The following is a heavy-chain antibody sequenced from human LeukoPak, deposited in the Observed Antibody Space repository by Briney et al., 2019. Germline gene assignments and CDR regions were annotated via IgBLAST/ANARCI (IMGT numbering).Heavy chain of an antibody. CDR3: ARTHHYYDSSGYFYYFDY. Sequence: ASVKVSCKVSGYTLTELSMHWVRQTPGKGLEWMGGFDPEDGETIYAQKFQGRVTMTEDTSTDTAYMELSRLRSDDTAVYYCARTHHYYDSSGYFYYFDYWGQGTLVTVSS. D-gene: IGHD3-22*01. J-gene: IGHJ4*02. CDR1: GYTLTELS. V-gene: IGHV1-24*01. CDR2: FDPEDGET.